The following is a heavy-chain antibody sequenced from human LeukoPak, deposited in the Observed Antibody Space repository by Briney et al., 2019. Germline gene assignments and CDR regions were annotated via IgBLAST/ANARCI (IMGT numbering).Heavy chain of an antibody. Sequence: VASVKVSCKASGYTFTSYYMHWVRQAPGQGLEWMGRIIPILGIANYAQKFQGRVTITADKSTSTAYMELSSLRSEDTAVYYCANTELERRRGSSGYSHYWGQGTLVTVSS. D-gene: IGHD3-22*01. V-gene: IGHV1-69*02. CDR1: GYTFTSYY. CDR2: IIPILGIA. J-gene: IGHJ4*02. CDR3: ANTELERRRGSSGYSHY.